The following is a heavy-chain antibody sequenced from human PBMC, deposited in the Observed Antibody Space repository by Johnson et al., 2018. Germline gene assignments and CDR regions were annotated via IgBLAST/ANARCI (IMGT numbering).Heavy chain of an antibody. Sequence: EVQLVESGGVVVQPGGSLRLSCAASGFTFDDYTMHWVRQAPGKGLEWVPLISGDGGSTYYADSVKGLFTLTRDNSKNYLYLQMNSLRTEDTALLYCAKDIDVEGTKCGMDVWGQGTTVTVSS. CDR2: ISGDGGST. J-gene: IGHJ6*02. CDR1: GFTFDDYT. CDR3: AKDIDVEGTKCGMDV. D-gene: IGHD1-14*01. V-gene: IGHV3-43*01.